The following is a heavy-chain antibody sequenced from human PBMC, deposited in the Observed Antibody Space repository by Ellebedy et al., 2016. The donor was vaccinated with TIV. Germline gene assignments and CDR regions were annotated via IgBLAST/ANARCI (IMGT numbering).Heavy chain of an antibody. Sequence: AASVKVSCKASGYTFTSYGISWVRQAPGQGLEWMGWISAYNGNTNYAQKLQGRVTMTTDTSTSTAYMELRGLRSDDTAVYYCARARGNSLYYYYYGMDVWGQGTTVTVSS. CDR2: ISAYNGNT. CDR3: ARARGNSLYYYYYGMDV. J-gene: IGHJ6*02. CDR1: GYTFTSYG. V-gene: IGHV1-18*01. D-gene: IGHD4-23*01.